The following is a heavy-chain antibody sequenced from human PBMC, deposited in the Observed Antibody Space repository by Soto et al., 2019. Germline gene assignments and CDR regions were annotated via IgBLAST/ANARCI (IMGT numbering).Heavy chain of an antibody. Sequence: SETLSLTCSISGGSIGYYYGSWIRHPPGKGLEWIGYIFYSVSTTYNPSLKIRVTISLDTPKNQFFLRLNSVPAADTAVYYCARCYGSGSYYTGFFAHGGQETLVTVSS. CDR1: GGSIGYYY. V-gene: IGHV4-59*01. J-gene: IGHJ4*02. D-gene: IGHD3-10*01. CDR3: ARCYGSGSYYTGFFAH. CDR2: IFYSVST.